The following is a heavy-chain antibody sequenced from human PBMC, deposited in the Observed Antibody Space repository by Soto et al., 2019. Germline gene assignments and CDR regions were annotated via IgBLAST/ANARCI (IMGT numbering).Heavy chain of an antibody. Sequence: SQTLSLTCVISGDSVSSNGACWNWIRQSPSRGLQWLGRIYYRSKWFHDYAASVESRMAIDPDTSRNQFSLQLNYVTPEDTAVYYCARVHCSAGTCLDGLDFWGQGTTVTVSS. CDR1: GDSVSSNGAC. J-gene: IGHJ6*02. CDR3: ARVHCSAGTCLDGLDF. CDR2: IYYRSKWFH. D-gene: IGHD2-15*01. V-gene: IGHV6-1*01.